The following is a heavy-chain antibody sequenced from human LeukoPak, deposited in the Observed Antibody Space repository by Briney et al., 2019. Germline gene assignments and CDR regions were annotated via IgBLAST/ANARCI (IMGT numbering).Heavy chain of an antibody. Sequence: GGPLRLSCAASGFTVSSNYMTWVRQAPGKGLEWVSIIYTGGTTYYADSVKGRFTISRDNSKNTLYLHMHSLRADDTALYYCAKDLHGAFDYWGQGIMVTVPS. V-gene: IGHV3-66*01. CDR1: GFTVSSNY. J-gene: IGHJ4*02. D-gene: IGHD3-10*01. CDR2: IYTGGTT. CDR3: AKDLHGAFDY.